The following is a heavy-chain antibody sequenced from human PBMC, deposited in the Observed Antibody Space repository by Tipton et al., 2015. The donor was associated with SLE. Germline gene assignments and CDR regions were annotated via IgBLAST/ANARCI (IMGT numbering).Heavy chain of an antibody. J-gene: IGHJ4*02. CDR3: AREGPLTGDVDY. CDR1: GGSISSYY. CDR2: IYYSGST. V-gene: IGHV4-59*12. D-gene: IGHD7-27*01. Sequence: TLSLTCTVSGGSISSYYWSWIRQPPGKGLEWIGYIYYSGSTNYNPSLKSRVTISVDTSKNQFSLKLSSVTAADTAVYYCAREGPLTGDVDYWGQGTLVTVSS.